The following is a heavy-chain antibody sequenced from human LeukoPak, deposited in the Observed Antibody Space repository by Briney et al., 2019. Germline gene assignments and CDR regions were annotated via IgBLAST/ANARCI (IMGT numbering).Heavy chain of an antibody. V-gene: IGHV3-15*01. J-gene: IGHJ4*02. CDR3: TTDGSPYSGAASFDY. CDR2: IKSKSYGGAI. CDR1: GINFGNAW. Sequence: PGGSLRLSCAASGINFGNAWMTWVRQAPGKGLEWIGRIKSKSYGGAIEYAVSVKGRFSISRDDSTNTLNLQMNSLKIEDTGVYYCTTDGSPYSGAASFDYWGLGTLVTVSS. D-gene: IGHD2-15*01.